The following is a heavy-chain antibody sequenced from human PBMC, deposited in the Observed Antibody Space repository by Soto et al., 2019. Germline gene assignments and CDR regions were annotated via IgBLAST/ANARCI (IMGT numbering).Heavy chain of an antibody. CDR3: ARGSRELDY. V-gene: IGHV1-69*06. CDR2: IIPIFGTA. Sequence: SVRGCSKASGGTFISYASIWVRQAPGQGLEWMGGIIPIFGTANYAQKFQGRVTITADKSTSTAYMELSSLRSEDTAVYYCARGSRELDYWGQGTLVTVPS. CDR1: GGTFISYA. J-gene: IGHJ4*02.